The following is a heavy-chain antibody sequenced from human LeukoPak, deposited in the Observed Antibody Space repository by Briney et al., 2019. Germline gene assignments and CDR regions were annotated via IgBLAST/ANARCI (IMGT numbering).Heavy chain of an antibody. CDR1: GFSFSTYA. V-gene: IGHV3-23*01. CDR3: AKSLYGGCDY. Sequence: GGSLRLSCAASGFSFSTYAMSWVRQAPGKGLEWVSGVNGNGGSTSYADSVKGRFTIFRDNSKNTVYLQMSSLRVEDTAVYYCAKSLYGGCDYWGQGTVVTVSS. D-gene: IGHD3-16*02. J-gene: IGHJ4*02. CDR2: VNGNGGST.